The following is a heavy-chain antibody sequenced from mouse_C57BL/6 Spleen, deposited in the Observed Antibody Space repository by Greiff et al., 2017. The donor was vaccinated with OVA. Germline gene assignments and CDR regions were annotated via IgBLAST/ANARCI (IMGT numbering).Heavy chain of an antibody. CDR1: GFSITSGYH. D-gene: IGHD6-2*01. J-gene: IGHJ2*01. V-gene: IGHV3-6*01. Sequence: EVQLQESGPGLVKPSQSLSLSCSVTGFSITSGYHWNWIRQHPGNKLEWMGYISYDGTNNYNPSLKNRISITSDTSKNQFFLKLNSVTTEDTATYYCARDDLCFDYWGQGTTLTVSS. CDR2: ISYDGTN. CDR3: ARDDLCFDY.